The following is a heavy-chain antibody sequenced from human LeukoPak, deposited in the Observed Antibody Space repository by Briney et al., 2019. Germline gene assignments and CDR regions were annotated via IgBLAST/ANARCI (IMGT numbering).Heavy chain of an antibody. CDR2: ISAYNGNT. J-gene: IGHJ4*02. CDR3: ARVAAPAYYYDSSGYPEGY. D-gene: IGHD3-22*01. V-gene: IGHV1-18*01. Sequence: GASVKVSCKASGYTFTSYGIGWVRQAPGQGLEWMGWISAYNGNTNYAQKLQGRVTMTTDTSTSTAYMELRSLRSDDTAVYYCARVAAPAYYYDSSGYPEGYWGQGTLVTVSS. CDR1: GYTFTSYG.